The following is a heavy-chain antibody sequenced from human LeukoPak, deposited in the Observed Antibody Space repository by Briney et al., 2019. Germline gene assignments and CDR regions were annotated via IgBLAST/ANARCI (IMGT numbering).Heavy chain of an antibody. CDR3: GRGSVGFGELNY. D-gene: IGHD3-10*01. CDR1: GFTFSSYA. CDR2: ISYDGSNK. J-gene: IGHJ4*02. V-gene: IGHV3-30-3*01. Sequence: GGSLRLSCAASGFTFSSYAMHWVRQAPGEGLEWVAVISYDGSNKFYADSVKGRFTLSRDNSKNTLYLQMNSLRIEDTAVYYCGRGSVGFGELNYWGQGTLVTVSS.